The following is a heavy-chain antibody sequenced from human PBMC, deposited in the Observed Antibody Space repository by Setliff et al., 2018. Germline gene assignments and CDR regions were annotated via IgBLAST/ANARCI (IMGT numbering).Heavy chain of an antibody. D-gene: IGHD3-3*01. CDR3: ARWNGSGYFYY. J-gene: IGHJ4*02. CDR2: FIPILGAT. Sequence: SVKVSCKASGITWVRQAPGQGLQWLGRFIPILGATNYAQNFQGRVSITADESTRTAYMELSRLTFEDTAVYYCARWNGSGYFYYWGQGTWVTVSS. CDR1: G. V-gene: IGHV1-69*13.